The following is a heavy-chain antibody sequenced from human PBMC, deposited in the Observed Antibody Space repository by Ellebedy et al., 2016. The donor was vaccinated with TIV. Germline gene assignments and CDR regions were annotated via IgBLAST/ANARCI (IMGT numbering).Heavy chain of an antibody. CDR1: GFTFSSYG. D-gene: IGHD6-6*01. J-gene: IGHJ6*02. V-gene: IGHV3-33*08. CDR2: IWYDGSNK. Sequence: PGGSLRLSCAASGFTFSSYGMHWVRQAPGKGLEWVAGIWYDGSNKYYADSVKGRFTISRDNSKNTLYLQMNSLRAEDTAVYYCARAKSITAPHYGMDVWGQGTTVTVSS. CDR3: ARAKSITAPHYGMDV.